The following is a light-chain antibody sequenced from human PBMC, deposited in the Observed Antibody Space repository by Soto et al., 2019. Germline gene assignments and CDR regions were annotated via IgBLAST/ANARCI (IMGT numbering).Light chain of an antibody. Sequence: EIVMTQSPVTLSVSPGERATLSCRASQSVRSNLAGYQQKPGQAPRLLMYDASTRATGIPARFSGSGSGTEFTLTISSLQSEDFAVYYCQQYNNWPPWTFGQGTKVDIK. J-gene: IGKJ1*01. CDR2: DAS. CDR3: QQYNNWPPWT. CDR1: QSVRSN. V-gene: IGKV3-15*01.